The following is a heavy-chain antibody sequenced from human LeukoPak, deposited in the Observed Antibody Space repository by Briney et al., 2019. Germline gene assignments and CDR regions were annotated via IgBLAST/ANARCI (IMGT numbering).Heavy chain of an antibody. CDR1: GFTFSSYG. CDR2: ISYDGSNK. D-gene: IGHD6-6*01. J-gene: IGHJ4*02. V-gene: IGHV3-30*03. Sequence: GGSLRLSCAASGFTFSSYGMHWVRQAPGKGLERVTVISYDGSNKYYADSVKGRFTISRDNSKNTLYLQMDSLRAEDTAVYYCAAGRSFSSSSPCEYWGQGTLVTVSS. CDR3: AAGRSFSSSSPCEY.